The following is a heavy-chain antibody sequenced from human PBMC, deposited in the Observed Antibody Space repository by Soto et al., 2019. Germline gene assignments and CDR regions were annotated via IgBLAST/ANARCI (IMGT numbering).Heavy chain of an antibody. V-gene: IGHV1-69*01. CDR2: IIPIFGTA. CDR3: ASGYDPRSSWYPNYYYGMDV. D-gene: IGHD6-13*01. J-gene: IGHJ6*02. CDR1: GGTFSSYA. Sequence: QVQLVQSGAEVKKPGSSVKVSCKASGGTFSSYAISWVRQAPGQGLEWMGGIIPIFGTANYAQKFQGRVTITADESTSTAYMELSSLRSEDTAVYYCASGYDPRSSWYPNYYYGMDVWGQGTTVTVSS.